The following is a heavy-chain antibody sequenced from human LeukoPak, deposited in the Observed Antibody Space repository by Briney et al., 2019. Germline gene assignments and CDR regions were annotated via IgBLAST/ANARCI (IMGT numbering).Heavy chain of an antibody. D-gene: IGHD2-2*01. CDR3: ATWNPTVVVPAAMFDY. CDR1: GYNLTELS. Sequence: ASVKVSCKVSGYNLTELSMHWVRQAPGKGLEWMGGFDPEDGETIYAQKFQGRVTMTEDTSTDTAYMELSSLRSEDTAVHYCATWNPTVVVPAAMFDYWGQGTLVTVSS. J-gene: IGHJ4*02. CDR2: FDPEDGET. V-gene: IGHV1-24*01.